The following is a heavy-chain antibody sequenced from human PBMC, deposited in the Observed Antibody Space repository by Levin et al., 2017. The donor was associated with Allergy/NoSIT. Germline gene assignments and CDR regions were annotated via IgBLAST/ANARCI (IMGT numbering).Heavy chain of an antibody. J-gene: IGHJ4*02. D-gene: IGHD5-24*01. CDR3: AKEGAPVRDGYYDH. CDR1: GFTFSNYA. V-gene: IGHV3-23*01. CDR2: ISGSGDST. Sequence: PGGSLRLSCVGSGFTFSNYAMSWVRQAPGKGLEWVSAISGSGDSTYYADSMKGRFTIFRDNSKNTLYVQVNTLRVEDTAVYYCAKEGAPVRDGYYDHWGQGTLVTVSS.